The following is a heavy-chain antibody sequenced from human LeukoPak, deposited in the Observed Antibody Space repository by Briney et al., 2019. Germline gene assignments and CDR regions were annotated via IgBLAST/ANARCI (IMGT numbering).Heavy chain of an antibody. CDR1: GFTFSSYG. CDR3: ARGEYYYGSGSYPSY. D-gene: IGHD3-10*01. Sequence: GSLRLSCAASGFTFSSYGMHWVRQAPGKGLEWVAVISYDGSNKYYADSVKGRFTISRDNAKNSLYLQMNSLRAEDTAVYYCARGEYYYGSGSYPSYWGQGTLVTVSS. J-gene: IGHJ4*02. CDR2: ISYDGSNK. V-gene: IGHV3-30*03.